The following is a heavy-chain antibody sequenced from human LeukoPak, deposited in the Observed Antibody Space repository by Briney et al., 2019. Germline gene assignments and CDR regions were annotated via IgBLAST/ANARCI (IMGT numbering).Heavy chain of an antibody. D-gene: IGHD3/OR15-3a*01. CDR3: VRHRGFGRLDWYFDL. CDR2: IYYSGTT. CDR1: GGSISSYY. V-gene: IGHV4-59*08. J-gene: IGHJ2*01. Sequence: PSETLSLTCTVSGGSISSYYWSWIRQPPGKGLEWIGYIYYSGTTNYNPSLKSRVTIAVDTSKNQFSLNVSSVTAADTAVYYCVRHRGFGRLDWYFDLWGRGTLVTVSS.